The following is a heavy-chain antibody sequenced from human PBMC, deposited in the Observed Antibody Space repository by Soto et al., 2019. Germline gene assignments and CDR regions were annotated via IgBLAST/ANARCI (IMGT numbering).Heavy chain of an antibody. D-gene: IGHD4-17*01. Sequence: SQTLSLTCAVYGGSFSGYYWSWIRQPPGKGLEWIGEINHSGSTNYNPSLKSRVTITVDTSKNQFSLKLSSVTAADTAVYYCARVRDGDYFDYWGQGTLVTVSS. CDR3: ARVRDGDYFDY. CDR2: INHSGST. CDR1: GGSFSGYY. J-gene: IGHJ4*02. V-gene: IGHV4-34*01.